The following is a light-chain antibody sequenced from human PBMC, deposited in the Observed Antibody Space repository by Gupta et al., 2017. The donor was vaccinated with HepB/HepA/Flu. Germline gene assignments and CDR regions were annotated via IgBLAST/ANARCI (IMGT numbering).Light chain of an antibody. J-gene: IGLJ3*02. CDR1: SGSIASNY. V-gene: IGLV6-57*01. CDR3: QSDYISNRV. Sequence: LLTQPHSVSESPGKTVTISCTRSSGSIASNYVQWYQQRPGSSPTTVIYEDNQRPSVFPDWFSGSIDSSSNSASLTISGLKTEDEGDYYCQSDYISNRVFGGGTKLTVL. CDR2: EDN.